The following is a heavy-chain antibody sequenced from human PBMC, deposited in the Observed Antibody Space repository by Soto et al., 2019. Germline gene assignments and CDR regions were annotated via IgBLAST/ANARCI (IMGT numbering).Heavy chain of an antibody. CDR1: GYRFTSYW. CDR2: IYPGDSDT. Sequence: GESLKISCQGSGYRFTSYWIGWVRQMPGKGLEWMGIIYPGDSDTRYSPSFQGQVTISADKSITTAYLQWSSLKASDTAMYYCATITMTTVTTAAFDIWGQGTMVTVSS. V-gene: IGHV5-51*01. D-gene: IGHD4-17*01. J-gene: IGHJ3*02. CDR3: ATITMTTVTTAAFDI.